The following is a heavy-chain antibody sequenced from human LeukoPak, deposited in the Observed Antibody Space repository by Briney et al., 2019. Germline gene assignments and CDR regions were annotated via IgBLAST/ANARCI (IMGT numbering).Heavy chain of an antibody. CDR3: ATSPQSLLRYFDWLLPDY. Sequence: ASVKVSCKASGYTFTSYAMNWVRQAPGQGLEWMGWINTNTGNPTYAQGFTGRFVFSLDTSVSTAYLQISSLKAEDTAVYYCATSPQSLLRYFDWLLPDYWGQGTLVTVSS. CDR2: INTNTGNP. V-gene: IGHV7-4-1*02. CDR1: GYTFTSYA. D-gene: IGHD3-9*01. J-gene: IGHJ4*02.